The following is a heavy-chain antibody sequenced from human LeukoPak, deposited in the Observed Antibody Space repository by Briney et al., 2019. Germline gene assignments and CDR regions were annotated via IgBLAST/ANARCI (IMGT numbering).Heavy chain of an antibody. D-gene: IGHD1-14*01. V-gene: IGHV3-9*01. J-gene: IGHJ4*02. CDR3: AKDMGSRTAGGFDY. Sequence: SLRLSCAASGFTFDDYAMHWVRQAPGKGLEWVSGISWNSGSIGYADSVKGRFTISRDNAKNSLYLQMNSLRAEDTALYYCAKDMGSRTAGGFDYWGQGTLVTVSS. CDR2: ISWNSGSI. CDR1: GFTFDDYA.